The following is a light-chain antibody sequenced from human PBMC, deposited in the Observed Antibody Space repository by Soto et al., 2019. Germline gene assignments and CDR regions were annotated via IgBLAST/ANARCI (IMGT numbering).Light chain of an antibody. CDR2: EGS. J-gene: IGLJ3*02. Sequence: QSVLTQPASVSGSPGQSIIISCTGASSDVGTYSLVSWYQQHPGNAPKLMIYEGSRRPSGVSNRFSGSTSDNTASLTISGLQAEDEADYYCCSYAGSTNFVLFGGGTKLTVL. CDR1: SSDVGTYSL. V-gene: IGLV2-23*01. CDR3: CSYAGSTNFVL.